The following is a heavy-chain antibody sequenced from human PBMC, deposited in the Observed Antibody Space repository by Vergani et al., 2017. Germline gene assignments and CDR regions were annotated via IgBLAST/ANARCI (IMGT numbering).Heavy chain of an antibody. CDR2: IYYSGST. Sequence: QVQLQESGPGLVKPSETLSLTCAVSGGSISPYYWSWIRQPPGKGLEWIGYIYYSGSTNYNPSLKSRVTISLDTAKNQLSLKLSSVTAADTAVYYWSRVRYDSSGYSLDYWGQGTLVTVSS. D-gene: IGHD3-22*01. J-gene: IGHJ4*02. V-gene: IGHV4-59*01. CDR3: SRVRYDSSGYSLDY. CDR1: GGSISPYY.